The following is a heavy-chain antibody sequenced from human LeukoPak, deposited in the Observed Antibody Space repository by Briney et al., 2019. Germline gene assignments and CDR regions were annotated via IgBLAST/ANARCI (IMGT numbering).Heavy chain of an antibody. V-gene: IGHV1-2*02. D-gene: IGHD2-15*01. CDR2: INPNSGGT. CDR1: GYTFTGYY. CDR3: ARVPRVAATFWFDP. J-gene: IGHJ5*02. Sequence: GASVKVSCKASGYTFTGYYMHWERQAPGQGLEWMGWINPNSGGTNYAQKFQGRVTMTRDTSISTAYMELSRLRSDDTAVYYCARVPRVAATFWFDPWGQGTLVTVSS.